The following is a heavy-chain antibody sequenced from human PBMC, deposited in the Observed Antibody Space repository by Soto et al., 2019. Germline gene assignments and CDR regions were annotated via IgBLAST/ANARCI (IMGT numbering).Heavy chain of an antibody. J-gene: IGHJ2*01. V-gene: IGHV3-33*01. CDR3: ARDVMVTAMVMWYFDL. D-gene: IGHD2-21*02. CDR1: GFTFSSYG. Sequence: QVQLVESGGGVVQPGRSLRLSCAASGFTFSSYGMHWVRQAPGKGLEWVAVIWYDGSNKYYADSVKGRFTISRDNSKNTLYLPMNSLRAEDTAVYYFARDVMVTAMVMWYFDLWGRGTLVTVSS. CDR2: IWYDGSNK.